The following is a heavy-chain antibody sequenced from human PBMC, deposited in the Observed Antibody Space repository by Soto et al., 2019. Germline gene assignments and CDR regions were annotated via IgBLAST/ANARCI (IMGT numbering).Heavy chain of an antibody. CDR3: ASGFGPSRQLGFDV. Sequence: QVQLVESGGGVVQPGGSLRLSCAASGFSFASYAFHWVRQAPGKGLEWVAALSYDGNNKYYADSVEGRLTISRDTSTDKLYAQLTSLRSDATAMYYCASGFGPSRQLGFDVWGQGTMVSVSS. J-gene: IGHJ3*01. D-gene: IGHD3-10*01. V-gene: IGHV3-30-3*01. CDR1: GFSFASYA. CDR2: LSYDGNNK.